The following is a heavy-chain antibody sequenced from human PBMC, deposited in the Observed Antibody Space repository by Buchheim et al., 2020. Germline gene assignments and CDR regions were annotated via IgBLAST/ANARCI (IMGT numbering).Heavy chain of an antibody. Sequence: QVQLQESGPGLVKPSETLSLTCTVSGGSISSYYWSWIRQPPGKGLEWIGYIYYSGSTNYNPSLKSRVTISVDTSKNQFSLKLSSVTAADTAVYYCARDQYDILTGVNWFDPWGQGTL. J-gene: IGHJ5*02. V-gene: IGHV4-59*01. CDR3: ARDQYDILTGVNWFDP. D-gene: IGHD3-9*01. CDR2: IYYSGST. CDR1: GGSISSYY.